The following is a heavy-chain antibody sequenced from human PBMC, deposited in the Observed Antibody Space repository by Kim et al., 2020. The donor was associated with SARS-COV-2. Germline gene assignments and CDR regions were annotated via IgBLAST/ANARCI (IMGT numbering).Heavy chain of an antibody. D-gene: IGHD1-26*01. CDR3: ARDSPYSGSYSGFDY. J-gene: IGHJ4*02. V-gene: IGHV1-18*01. Sequence: QKLQGRVTMTTDTSTSTAYMELRSLRSDDTAVYYCARDSPYSGSYSGFDYWGQGTLVTVSS.